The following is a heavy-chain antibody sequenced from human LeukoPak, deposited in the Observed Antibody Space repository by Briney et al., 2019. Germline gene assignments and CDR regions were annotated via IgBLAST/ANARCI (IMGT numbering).Heavy chain of an antibody. D-gene: IGHD6-19*01. CDR3: SKAQTGYSSGPDDY. Sequence: AGGSLRLSCAASGFTFSSYSMNWVRQAPGKGLEWVSSISSSSSYIYYADSVKGRFTISRDNAKNSLYLQMNSLRAEDTALYYCSKAQTGYSSGPDDYWGQGTLVTFSS. CDR2: ISSSSSYI. J-gene: IGHJ4*02. V-gene: IGHV3-21*04. CDR1: GFTFSSYS.